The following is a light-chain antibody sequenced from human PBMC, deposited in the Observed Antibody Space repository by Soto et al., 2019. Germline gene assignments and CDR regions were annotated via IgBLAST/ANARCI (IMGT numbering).Light chain of an antibody. CDR1: SSDVGVYNY. V-gene: IGLV2-11*01. CDR3: CSYAGSYTWM. CDR2: DVN. J-gene: IGLJ3*02. Sequence: QSALTQPRSVSGSPGQSVTISCTGTSSDVGVYNYVSWYQQHPGKAPKLMIYDVNKRPSGVPDRFSGSKSGNTASLTISGLRAEDEADYYCCSYAGSYTWMFGGGTKLTVL.